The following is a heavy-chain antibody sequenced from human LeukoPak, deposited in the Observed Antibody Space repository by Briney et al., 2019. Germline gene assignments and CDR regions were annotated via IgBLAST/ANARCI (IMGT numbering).Heavy chain of an antibody. J-gene: IGHJ4*02. CDR1: GFTFSNAW. Sequence: PGGSLRLSCAASGFTFSNAWMSWVRQAPGKGLEWVGRIKSKTDGGTTDYAAPVKGRFTISRDDSKNTLYLQMNSLKTEDTAVYYCTKPADYYDSSGYYYWGQGTLVTVSS. CDR3: TKPADYYDSSGYYY. D-gene: IGHD3-22*01. CDR2: IKSKTDGGTT. V-gene: IGHV3-15*01.